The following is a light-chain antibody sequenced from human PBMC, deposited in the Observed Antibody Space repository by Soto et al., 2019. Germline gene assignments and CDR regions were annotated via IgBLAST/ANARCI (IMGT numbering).Light chain of an antibody. CDR2: EVS. Sequence: QSVLTQPASVSGSPGQSITISCTGTSSDVGGYNYVSWYQQHPGKAPKLMIYEVSNRPSGVSNRFSGSKSGNTASLTISGLQAEDEADYYCSSYAGSYIFGGGTKLTVL. V-gene: IGLV2-14*01. J-gene: IGLJ2*01. CDR3: SSYAGSYI. CDR1: SSDVGGYNY.